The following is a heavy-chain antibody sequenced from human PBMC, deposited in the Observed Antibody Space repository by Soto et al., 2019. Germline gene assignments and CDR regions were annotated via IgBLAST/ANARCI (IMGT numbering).Heavy chain of an antibody. CDR2: IFWNDDE. CDR1: GFSLSTSEVG. D-gene: IGHD6-13*01. CDR3: AHSRVFDWFEP. V-gene: IGHV2-5*01. Sequence: SVPTLVNPTQTLTLTCTFSGFSLSTSEVGVGWIRQPPGKALEWLALIFWNDDERYNPSLKSRLTITKDISKNQVVLTMTNMDPVDTATYYCAHSRVFDWFEPWGQGTLVTVSS. J-gene: IGHJ5*02.